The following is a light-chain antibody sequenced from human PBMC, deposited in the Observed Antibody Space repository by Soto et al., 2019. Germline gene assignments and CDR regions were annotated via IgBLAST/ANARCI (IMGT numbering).Light chain of an antibody. CDR3: MQGTHWYT. V-gene: IGKV2-30*01. Sequence: DVVMTQSPLSLPVTLGQPASISCRSSQSLVYSDGNTYLDWFQQRPGQSPRRLIYKVSNRDSGVPDRVSGSGSGTDFTLKISRVEAEDVGVYYYMQGTHWYTFGQGTKLEIK. CDR1: QSLVYSDGNTY. CDR2: KVS. J-gene: IGKJ2*01.